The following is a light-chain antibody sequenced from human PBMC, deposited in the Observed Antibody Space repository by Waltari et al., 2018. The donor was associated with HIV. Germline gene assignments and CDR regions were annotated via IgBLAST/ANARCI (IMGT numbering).Light chain of an antibody. J-gene: IGKJ2*03. CDR2: WAS. CDR3: QQYYTTPQS. Sequence: DIVLIQSPDSMAVALGERATVNCTSSPTVLYSSDNRDYLAWYQVRPGQPPHLLIYWASTRQAGVPDRFSGSGSGTHFTLTISGLQAEDVAIYYCQQYYTTPQSFGQGTRLEI. V-gene: IGKV4-1*01. CDR1: PTVLYSSDNRDY.